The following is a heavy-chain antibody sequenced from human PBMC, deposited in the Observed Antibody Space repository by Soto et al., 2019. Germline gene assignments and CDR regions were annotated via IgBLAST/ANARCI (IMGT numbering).Heavy chain of an antibody. D-gene: IGHD4-17*01. J-gene: IGHJ4*02. CDR1: GGSFSGYY. CDR3: AIYPGDDYAYYFDY. CDR2: INHSGST. Sequence: QVQLQQWGAGLLKPSETLSLTCAVYGGSFSGYYWSWIRQPPGKGLEWIGEINHSGSTNYNPSLTSRFTIAVDTSKKQFSLKLSSVTAADTAVYYCAIYPGDDYAYYFDYWGQGTLVTVSS. V-gene: IGHV4-34*01.